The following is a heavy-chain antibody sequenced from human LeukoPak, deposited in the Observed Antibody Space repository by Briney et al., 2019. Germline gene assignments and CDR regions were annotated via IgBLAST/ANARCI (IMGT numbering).Heavy chain of an antibody. CDR2: INPNSGGT. D-gene: IGHD3-10*01. CDR3: ARDVTMVRGAIIGGFDY. J-gene: IGHJ4*02. Sequence: GASVKVSCKASGYTFTGYYMHWVRQAPGQGLEWMGWINPNSGGTNYAQKFQGRVTMTRDTSISTAYMELSRLRSDDTAVYYCARDVTMVRGAIIGGFDYWGQGTLVTVSS. CDR1: GYTFTGYY. V-gene: IGHV1-2*02.